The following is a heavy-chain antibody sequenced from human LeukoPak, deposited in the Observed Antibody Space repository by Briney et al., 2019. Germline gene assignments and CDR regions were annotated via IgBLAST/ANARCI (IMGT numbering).Heavy chain of an antibody. CDR1: GFTVSSNY. CDR2: IYSGGST. V-gene: IGHV3-53*01. D-gene: IGHD3-16*01. J-gene: IGHJ4*02. Sequence: GGSLRLSCAASGFTVSSNYMSWVRQAPGEGLECVSVIYSGGSTYYADSVKGRFTISRDNSKNTLYLQMNSLRAEDTAVYYCARELPGGGVDYWGQGTLVTVSS. CDR3: ARELPGGGVDY.